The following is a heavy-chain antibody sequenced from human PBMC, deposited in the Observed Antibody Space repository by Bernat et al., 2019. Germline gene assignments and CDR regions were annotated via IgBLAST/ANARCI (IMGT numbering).Heavy chain of an antibody. V-gene: IGHV3-30*01. CDR2: ISYDGNNK. J-gene: IGHJ3*02. CDR3: AKDLGVLRYFDWGFDI. D-gene: IGHD3-9*01. Sequence: QVQLVESGGGVVQPGRSLRLSCAASGFTFSSYAMHWVRQAPGKGLEWVAVISYDGNNKYYADSVKGRITISRDNSKNTLYLQMNSLRAEDTAVYYCAKDLGVLRYFDWGFDIWGQGTMVTFSS. CDR1: GFTFSSYA.